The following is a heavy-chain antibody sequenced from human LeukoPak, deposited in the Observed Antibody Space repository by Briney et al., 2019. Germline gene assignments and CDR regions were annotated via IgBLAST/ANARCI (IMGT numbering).Heavy chain of an antibody. CDR3: VGSITRFQN. V-gene: IGHV3-21*04. Sequence: GGSLRLSCAASGFTFSRYTMNWVRQAPGKGLEWVSSISGSSTYIYYADSVKGRFTISRDNAKNSLYLQMNSLRAEDTALYFFVGSITRFQNWGQGTLVSVSS. CDR1: GFTFSRYT. J-gene: IGHJ1*01. CDR2: ISGSSTYI. D-gene: IGHD3-10*01.